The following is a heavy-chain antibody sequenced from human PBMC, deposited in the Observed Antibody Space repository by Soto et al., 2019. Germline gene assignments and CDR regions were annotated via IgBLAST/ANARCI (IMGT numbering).Heavy chain of an antibody. Sequence: QVQLVQSGAEVKKTGSSVKVSCKTSGGTFSTFGISWVGQAPGQGLEWMGGIIPFFGTAEYSQKFEDRITITADESTNTVYMDLRSLTSEDTAIYYCARTAPMDAGDKYYYDFWGQGALVTVSS. CDR3: ARTAPMDAGDKYYYDF. CDR2: IIPFFGTA. D-gene: IGHD3-16*01. J-gene: IGHJ4*02. CDR1: GGTFSTFG. V-gene: IGHV1-69*01.